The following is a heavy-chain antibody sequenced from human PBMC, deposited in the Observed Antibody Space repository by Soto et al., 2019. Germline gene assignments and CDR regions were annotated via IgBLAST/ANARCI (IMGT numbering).Heavy chain of an antibody. CDR1: GFTFSDYY. J-gene: IGHJ6*03. V-gene: IGHV3-11*01. CDR3: ARRGYCSGGSCYTRMAV. CDR2: ISSGGSAI. Sequence: QVQLVESGGGLVKPGGSLRLSCAASGFTFSDYYMTWIRQAPGKGLEWVSYISSGGSAIYYADSVKGRFTISRDNAKNSLYRQMNSLRGGDTAGYYCARRGYCSGGSCYTRMAVWGKGTTVTVSS. D-gene: IGHD2-15*01.